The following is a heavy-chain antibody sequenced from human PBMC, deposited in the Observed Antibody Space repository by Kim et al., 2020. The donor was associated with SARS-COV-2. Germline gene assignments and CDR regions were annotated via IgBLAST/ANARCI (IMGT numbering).Heavy chain of an antibody. D-gene: IGHD6-13*01. CDR3: ARVSGDSWYDNNFYGMDV. V-gene: IGHV3-30*07. J-gene: IGHJ6*02. Sequence: KGRFTVSRDNSKNTLYLQVNSVRAEDTAVYYCARVSGDSWYDNNFYGMDVWGQGTTVTVSS.